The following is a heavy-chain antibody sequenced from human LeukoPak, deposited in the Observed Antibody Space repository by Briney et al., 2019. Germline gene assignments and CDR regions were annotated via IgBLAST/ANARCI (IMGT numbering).Heavy chain of an antibody. CDR1: GGSISSGSYY. CDR2: IYTSGST. Sequence: SETLSLTCTVSGGSISSGSYYWSWIRQPAGKGLEWIGRIYTSGSTNYNPSLKSRVTISVDTSKNQFSLKLSSVTAADTAVYYCAKSGFLEWYFDFWGQGNMVTVSS. CDR3: AKSGFLEWYFDF. D-gene: IGHD3-3*01. J-gene: IGHJ4*02. V-gene: IGHV4-61*02.